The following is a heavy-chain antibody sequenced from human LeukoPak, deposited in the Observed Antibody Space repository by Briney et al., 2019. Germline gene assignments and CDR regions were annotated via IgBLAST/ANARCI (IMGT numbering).Heavy chain of an antibody. CDR1: GYSINSGSS. J-gene: IGHJ6*03. V-gene: IGHV4-38-2*01. D-gene: IGHD5-24*01. CDR3: ARHDNFYYCYMDV. CDR2: IYHSGST. Sequence: SETLSLTCAVSGYSINSGSSWGWIRQPPGKGLDWIGTIYHSGSTYYNPSLKSRVTISVDTSKNQFSLKLSSVTAADTAVYYCARHDNFYYCYMDVWGKGTTVTVSS.